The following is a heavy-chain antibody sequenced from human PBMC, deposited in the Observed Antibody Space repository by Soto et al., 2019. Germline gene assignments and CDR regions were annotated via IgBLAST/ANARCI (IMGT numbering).Heavy chain of an antibody. Sequence: SETLSLTCTVSGGSISSYYWSWIRQPPGKGLEWIGYIYYSGSTNYNPSLKSRVTISVDTSKNQFSLKLSSVTAADTAVYYCARDSLGWFGELSYYYYGMDVWGQGTTVTVSS. CDR3: ARDSLGWFGELSYYYYGMDV. V-gene: IGHV4-59*01. D-gene: IGHD3-10*01. CDR2: IYYSGST. CDR1: GGSISSYY. J-gene: IGHJ6*02.